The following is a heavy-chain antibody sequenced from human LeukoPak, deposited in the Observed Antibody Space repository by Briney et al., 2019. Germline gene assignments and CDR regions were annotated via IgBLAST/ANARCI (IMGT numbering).Heavy chain of an antibody. CDR3: AKDAVAGSYWFFDL. CDR1: GFTFDDYA. Sequence: GRSLRLSCVASGFTFDDYAMHWVRQAPGKGPEWVSGITWNSGTIDYADSVKGRFTISRDNAKNSLYLQMNSPKAEDTALYSCAKDAVAGSYWFFDLWGRGTLVTVSS. J-gene: IGHJ2*01. V-gene: IGHV3-9*01. CDR2: ITWNSGTI. D-gene: IGHD6-19*01.